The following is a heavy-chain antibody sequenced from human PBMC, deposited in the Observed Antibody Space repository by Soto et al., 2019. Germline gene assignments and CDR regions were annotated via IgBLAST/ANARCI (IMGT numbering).Heavy chain of an antibody. CDR2: LYYSGRT. J-gene: IGHJ6*01. Sequence: SETLALTYTVSDGSISSYYCNWIRQPPGKGLDWIRYLYYSGRTNYNPTLMSRVTISVDTSKSQCTLKLSSVTAADPAVYYCAIDNPQYNGNHGEYYYGMDVCGQGTTVTVSP. D-gene: IGHD1-20*01. CDR1: DGSISSYY. CDR3: AIDNPQYNGNHGEYYYGMDV. V-gene: IGHV4-59*01.